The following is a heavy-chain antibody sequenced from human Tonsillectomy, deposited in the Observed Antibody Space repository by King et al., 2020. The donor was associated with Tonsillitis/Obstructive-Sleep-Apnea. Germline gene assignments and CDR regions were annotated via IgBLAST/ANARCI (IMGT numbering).Heavy chain of an antibody. V-gene: IGHV4-59*01. J-gene: IGHJ4*02. Sequence: QMQESGPGLVKPSETLSLTCTVSGGSISSYYWSWLRQPPGKGLEWIGYIYYSGSTNYNPSLKSRVTISVDTSKNQFSLKLSSVTAADTAVYYCARLGYYDFWSGYYNPGYFDYWGQGTLVTVSS. CDR3: ARLGYYDFWSGYYNPGYFDY. CDR2: IYYSGST. CDR1: GGSISSYY. D-gene: IGHD3-3*01.